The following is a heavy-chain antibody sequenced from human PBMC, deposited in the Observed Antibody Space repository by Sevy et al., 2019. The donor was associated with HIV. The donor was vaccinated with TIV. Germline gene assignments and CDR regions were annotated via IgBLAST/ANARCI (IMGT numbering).Heavy chain of an antibody. V-gene: IGHV3-21*01. J-gene: IGHJ4*02. Sequence: GESLKISCAGSGFIFNTYNMNWVRQAPGKGLEWVSSISFLSNYIYYEDSVKGRFTISRDNAKNSVYLQMNSLRGEDTAVYYCARGGSNWPYFDYWGQGTLVTVSP. D-gene: IGHD6-13*01. CDR1: GFIFNTYN. CDR2: ISFLSNYI. CDR3: ARGGSNWPYFDY.